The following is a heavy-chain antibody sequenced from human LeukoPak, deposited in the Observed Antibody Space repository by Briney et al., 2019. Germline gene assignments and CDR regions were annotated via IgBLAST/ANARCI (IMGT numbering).Heavy chain of an antibody. CDR3: ARRRTLGVSGGCCWFDP. J-gene: IGHJ5*02. V-gene: IGHV4-4*07. CDR1: GGSISSYY. CDR2: IYTSGST. Sequence: PSETLSLTCTVSGGSISSYYWSWIRQPAGKGLEWIGRIYTSGSTNYNPSLKSRVTISVDTSKNQFSLKLSSVTAADTAVYYCARRRTLGVSGGCCWFDPWGQGTLVTVSS. D-gene: IGHD3-16*01.